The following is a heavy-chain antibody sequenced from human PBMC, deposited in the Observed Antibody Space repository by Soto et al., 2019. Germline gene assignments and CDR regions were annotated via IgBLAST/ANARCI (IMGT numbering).Heavy chain of an antibody. CDR3: ARSFSSWYRNYYYGMDV. CDR2: IYSGGST. J-gene: IGHJ6*02. Sequence: PGGSLRLSCAASGFTFSIYAMSWVRQAPGKGLEWVSVIYSGGSTYYADSVKGRFTISRDNSKNTLYLQMNSLRAEDTAVYYCARSFSSWYRNYYYGMDVWGQGTTVTVS. V-gene: IGHV3-53*01. D-gene: IGHD6-13*01. CDR1: GFTFSIYA.